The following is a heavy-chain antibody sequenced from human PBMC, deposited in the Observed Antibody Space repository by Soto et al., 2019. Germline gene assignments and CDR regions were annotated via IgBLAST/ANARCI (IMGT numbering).Heavy chain of an antibody. D-gene: IGHD4-17*01. V-gene: IGHV4-59*01. Sequence: QVQLQVSGPGLLRPSETLSLTCCVSGASMTSYHWTWIRQSPGKGLEWIGNVYYNGATTYNPSLRSRVAISIDTSEKQFSLKLNSLTAADSATYFCARAGQTVSFFDFWAQGALVAISS. CDR1: GASMTSYH. CDR3: ARAGQTVSFFDF. J-gene: IGHJ5*01. CDR2: VYYNGAT.